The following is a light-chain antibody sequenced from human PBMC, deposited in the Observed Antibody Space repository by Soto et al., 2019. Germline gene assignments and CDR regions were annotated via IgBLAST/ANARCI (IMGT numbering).Light chain of an antibody. CDR1: SSDVGGYNY. Sequence: QSALTQPRSVSGSPVQSVTISCTGTSSDVGGYNYVSWYQHHPGKAPKLMIYDVTKRPSGVRDRFSASKSGNTASLTISGLQAEDEADYYCCSYAGSYTYVFGTGTKVTVL. CDR3: CSYAGSYTYV. V-gene: IGLV2-11*01. CDR2: DVT. J-gene: IGLJ1*01.